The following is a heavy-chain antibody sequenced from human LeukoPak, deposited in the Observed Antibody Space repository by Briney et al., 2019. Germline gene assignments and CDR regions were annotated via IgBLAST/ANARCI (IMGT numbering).Heavy chain of an antibody. Sequence: SETLSLTCTVSGGSISSYYWSWIRQPPGKGLEWIGYIYYSGSTNYNPSLKSRVTISVDTSKNQLSLKLSSVTAADTAVYYCARDNWNYGSSMDVWGQGTTVTVSS. CDR2: IYYSGST. D-gene: IGHD1-7*01. V-gene: IGHV4-59*01. CDR1: GGSISSYY. J-gene: IGHJ6*02. CDR3: ARDNWNYGSSMDV.